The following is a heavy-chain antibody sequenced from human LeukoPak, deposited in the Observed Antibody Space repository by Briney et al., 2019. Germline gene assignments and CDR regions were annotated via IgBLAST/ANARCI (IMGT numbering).Heavy chain of an antibody. Sequence: SGGSLRLSCAASGFTFSSCAMSWVRQAPGKGLEWVSDISGSGASTYYADSVKGRFTISRDNSKNTLYLQMNSLRAEDTAVYYCAKDRGIAAAGNAFDYWGQGTLVTVSS. V-gene: IGHV3-23*01. CDR2: ISGSGAST. CDR1: GFTFSSCA. J-gene: IGHJ4*02. D-gene: IGHD6-13*01. CDR3: AKDRGIAAAGNAFDY.